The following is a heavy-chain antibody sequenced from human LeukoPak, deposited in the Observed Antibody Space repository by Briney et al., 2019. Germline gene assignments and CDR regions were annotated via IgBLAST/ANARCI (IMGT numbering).Heavy chain of an antibody. J-gene: IGHJ3*02. D-gene: IGHD3-22*01. CDR3: AKDAWGSYYYDSSGYSNDAFDI. CDR1: GFTFSSYG. V-gene: IGHV3-33*06. CDR2: IWYDGSNK. Sequence: HPGGSLRLSCAASGFTFSSYGMHWVRQAPGKGLEWGAVIWYDGSNKYYADSVKGRFTISRNNSKNTLYLQMNSLRAEDTAVYYCAKDAWGSYYYDSSGYSNDAFDIWGQGTMVTVSS.